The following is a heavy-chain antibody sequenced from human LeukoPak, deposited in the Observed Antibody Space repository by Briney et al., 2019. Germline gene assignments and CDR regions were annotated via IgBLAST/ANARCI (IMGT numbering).Heavy chain of an antibody. V-gene: IGHV3-23*01. D-gene: IGHD2-2*01. J-gene: IGHJ4*02. Sequence: PGGSLRLSCAASGFTFSSYAMSWVRQAPGKGLEWVSAISGSGGSTYYADSVKGRFTISRDNSKNTLYLQMNSLRAEDTAVCYCAKGTRWEYQLHYYFDYWGQGTLVTVSS. CDR2: ISGSGGST. CDR1: GFTFSSYA. CDR3: AKGTRWEYQLHYYFDY.